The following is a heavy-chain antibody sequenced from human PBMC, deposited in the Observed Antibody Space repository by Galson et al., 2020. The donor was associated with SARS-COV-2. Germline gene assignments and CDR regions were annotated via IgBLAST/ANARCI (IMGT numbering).Heavy chain of an antibody. V-gene: IGHV4-31*03. Sequence: SETLSLTCPVSGGSISSGGYYWSWIRQHPGKGLEWIGYIYYSGSTYYNPSLKSRVTISVDTSKNQFSLKLSSVTAADTAVYYCARVRRITSFGVVQEFDYWGQGTLVTVSS. CDR2: IYYSGST. D-gene: IGHD3-3*01. CDR1: GGSISSGGYY. CDR3: ARVRRITSFGVVQEFDY. J-gene: IGHJ4*02.